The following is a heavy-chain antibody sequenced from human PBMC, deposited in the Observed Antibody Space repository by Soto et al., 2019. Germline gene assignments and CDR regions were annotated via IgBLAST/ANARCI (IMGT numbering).Heavy chain of an antibody. CDR2: IKSKIDGGTT. V-gene: IGHV3-15*01. CDR1: GFTFSNAW. D-gene: IGHD2-2*01. J-gene: IGHJ4*02. Sequence: PGGSLRLSCAASGFTFSNAWMSWVRQSPGKGLEWVGHIKSKIDGGTTDYAAPVKGRFIISRDDSKNTLYLQMNSLKTEDTAVYYCTTSPVPAATWFDYWGQGTLVTVSS. CDR3: TTSPVPAATWFDY.